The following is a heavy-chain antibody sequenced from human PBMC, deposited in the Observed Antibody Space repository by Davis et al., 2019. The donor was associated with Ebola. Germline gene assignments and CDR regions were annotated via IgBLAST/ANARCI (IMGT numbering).Heavy chain of an antibody. CDR3: ARANGMLNHKNNWFDP. Sequence: AASVKVSCKASGYTFTSYGISWVRQAPGQGLEWMGWISAYNGNTNYAQKLQGRVTLTTDTSTSTAYMELRSLRSDDTAVYYWARANGMLNHKNNWFDPWDQGTLVTVSS. CDR1: GYTFTSYG. J-gene: IGHJ5*02. CDR2: ISAYNGNT. D-gene: IGHD2-8*01. V-gene: IGHV1-18*01.